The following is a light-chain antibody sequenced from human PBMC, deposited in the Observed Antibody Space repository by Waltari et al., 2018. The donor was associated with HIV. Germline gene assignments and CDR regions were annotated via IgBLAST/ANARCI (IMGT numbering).Light chain of an antibody. Sequence: SYELTQAPSLSVPPGQTAKIHCSGDTLSKHDVYWYQQKAGQAPVMINSKDTERIAGFPTRFSASSSRTTATLIISGVLAEDEADYYCQSAHSSATIFGGGTKLTVL. CDR2: KDT. CDR3: QSAHSSATI. V-gene: IGLV3-25*03. J-gene: IGLJ2*01. CDR1: TLSKHD.